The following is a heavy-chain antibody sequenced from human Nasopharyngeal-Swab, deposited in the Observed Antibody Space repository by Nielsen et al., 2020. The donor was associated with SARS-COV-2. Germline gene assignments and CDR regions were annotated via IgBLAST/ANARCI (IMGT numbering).Heavy chain of an antibody. Sequence: GESLKISCVASGFPFRDYWMSWVRQAPAKGLEGVASIKQDGSEKNYVDSVKGRFTISRDNAKNSLFLQMDRLRPEDTAVYYCARDGVTIFGVVGYYYNMDVWGKGTTVTVSS. CDR1: GFPFRDYW. CDR3: ARDGVTIFGVVGYYYNMDV. V-gene: IGHV3-7*01. J-gene: IGHJ6*03. CDR2: IKQDGSEK. D-gene: IGHD3-3*01.